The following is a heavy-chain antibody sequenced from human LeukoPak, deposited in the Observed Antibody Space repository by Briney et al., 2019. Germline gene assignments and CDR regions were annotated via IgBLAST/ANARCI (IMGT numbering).Heavy chain of an antibody. CDR3: ARDSYYGSGRPRPGF. D-gene: IGHD3-10*01. V-gene: IGHV1-18*01. CDR1: GYTFTSYG. J-gene: IGHJ4*02. CDR2: ISAYNGNT. Sequence: ASVKVSCKASGYTFTSYGISWVRQAPGQGLEWMGWISAYNGNTNYAQKLQGRVTMTTDTSTSTAYMELRSLRSDDTAVYYCARDSYYGSGRPRPGFWGQGTLVTVSS.